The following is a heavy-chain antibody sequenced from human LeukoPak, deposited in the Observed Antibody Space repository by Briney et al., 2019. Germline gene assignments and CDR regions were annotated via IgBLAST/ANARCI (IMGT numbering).Heavy chain of an antibody. D-gene: IGHD6-6*01. CDR2: IKQDGSEK. J-gene: IGHJ6*03. CDR1: GFTFSSYW. V-gene: IGHV3-7*01. CDR3: SSGAAPTAPYYYYYYMDV. Sequence: GGSLRLSCAASGFTFSSYWMSWVRQAPGKGLEWEANIKQDGSEKYYVDSVKGRFTISRDNAKNSLYLQMNSLRAEDTAVYYCSSGAAPTAPYYYYYYMDVWGKGTTVTVSS.